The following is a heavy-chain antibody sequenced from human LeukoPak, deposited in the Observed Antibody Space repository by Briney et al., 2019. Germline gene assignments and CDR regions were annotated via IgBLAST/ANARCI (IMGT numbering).Heavy chain of an antibody. CDR2: IRSKANTYAT. CDR3: TRHSYYDSSGSLIDAFDI. D-gene: IGHD3-22*01. Sequence: GGSLRLSCAASGFTFSDSDMHWVRRASGKGLEWIGRIRSKANTYATTYAASVKGSFTISRDDSKNTAYLRMNSLKTEDTAVYYCTRHSYYDSSGSLIDAFDIWGQGTMVTVSS. V-gene: IGHV3-73*01. J-gene: IGHJ3*02. CDR1: GFTFSDSD.